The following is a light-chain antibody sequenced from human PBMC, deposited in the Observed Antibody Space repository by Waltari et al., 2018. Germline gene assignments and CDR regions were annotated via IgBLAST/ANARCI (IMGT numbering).Light chain of an antibody. CDR3: QRYDNLPVFA. V-gene: IGKV1-33*01. CDR2: DAS. J-gene: IGKJ3*01. CDR1: QDISNY. Sequence: DIQLTQSPSSLSASVGDRVTITFRASQDISNYLNWYQQKPGKAPKLLIYDASILETGVPSRFSGSQSGTDFTLTISSLLPEDIATYYCQRYDNLPVFAFGPGTKVDVK.